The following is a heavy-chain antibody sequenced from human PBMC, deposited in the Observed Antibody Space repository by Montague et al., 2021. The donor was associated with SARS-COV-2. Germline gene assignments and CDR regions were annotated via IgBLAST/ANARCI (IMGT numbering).Heavy chain of an antibody. CDR3: ASRGYSGYDSPNWYYYYYMDV. CDR1: GFTVSSNY. Sequence: SLRLSFSASGFTVSSNYMSWVRQAPGKGLEWVSVIYSGGSTYYADSVKGRFTISRHNSKNTLYLQMNSLRAEDTAVYYCASRGYSGYDSPNWYYYYYMDVWGKGTTVTVSS. V-gene: IGHV3-53*04. D-gene: IGHD5-12*01. CDR2: IYSGGST. J-gene: IGHJ6*03.